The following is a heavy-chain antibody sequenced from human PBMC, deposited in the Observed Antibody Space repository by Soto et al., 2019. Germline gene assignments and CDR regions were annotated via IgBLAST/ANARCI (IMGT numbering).Heavy chain of an antibody. CDR2: IYHTGST. J-gene: IGHJ6*02. V-gene: IGHV4-59*01. CDR3: ARDPGDGVNEYYYYGVDV. CDR1: GGSITTSF. D-gene: IGHD7-27*01. Sequence: LSLTCSVSGGSITTSFWGWIRQPPGKGLEWIGYIYHTGSTNYNPSLESRVTISVDTSKNQFSLKLSSVTAADTAVYYCARDPGDGVNEYYYYGVDVWGQGTTVTVSS.